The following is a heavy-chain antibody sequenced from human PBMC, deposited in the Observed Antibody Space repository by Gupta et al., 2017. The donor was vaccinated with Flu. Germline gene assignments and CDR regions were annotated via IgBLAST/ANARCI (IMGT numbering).Heavy chain of an antibody. V-gene: IGHV3-30*18. CDR3: AKDWRWESNIYSMNV. Sequence: QEQVVESGGGVVQPGRSLKLSCAASGFSLRNYGMHWVRQAPGKGLEWLAVISHDGNYKDYAESVKGRFTISRDNSKNTLYLQMNSLRAEDTAVFYCAKDWRWESNIYSMNVWGPGTTVIVSS. CDR1: GFSLRNYG. CDR2: ISHDGNYK. D-gene: IGHD1-26*01. J-gene: IGHJ6*02.